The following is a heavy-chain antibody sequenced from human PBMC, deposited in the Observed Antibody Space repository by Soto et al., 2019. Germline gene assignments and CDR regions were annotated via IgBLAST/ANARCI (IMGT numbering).Heavy chain of an antibody. Sequence: HGASLKISCKGSGYSFASYSIGWVRQIHGKGLEWMGIIYPGDSDTRYSPSFQGQVTISADKSISTAYLQWSSLKASFTAMYYCARHTYGMVVWVQGTTVTISS. J-gene: IGHJ6*02. CDR2: IYPGDSDT. V-gene: IGHV5-51*01. CDR1: GYSFASYS. CDR3: ARHTYGMVV.